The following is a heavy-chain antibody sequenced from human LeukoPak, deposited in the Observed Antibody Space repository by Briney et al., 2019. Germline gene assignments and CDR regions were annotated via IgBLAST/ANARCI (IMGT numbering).Heavy chain of an antibody. D-gene: IGHD6-13*01. CDR3: ARDLRPHYSSSWYLTPPSYYGMDV. V-gene: IGHV4-34*01. J-gene: IGHJ6*02. CDR2: INHSGST. CDR1: GGSFSGYY. Sequence: SETLSLTCAVYGGSFSGYYWRWIRQPPGKGVEWIGEINHSGSTNYNPSLKSRVTISVDTTKNQFSLKLSSVTAADTAVYYCARDLRPHYSSSWYLTPPSYYGMDVWGQGTTVTVSS.